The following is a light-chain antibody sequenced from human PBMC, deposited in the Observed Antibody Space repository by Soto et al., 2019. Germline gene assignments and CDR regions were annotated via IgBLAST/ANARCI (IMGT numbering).Light chain of an antibody. Sequence: EIVLTKSPGSLSLSPGERATVSYRASQSASNNYLAWYQQKPGQAPRLLIYGASNRATGIPDRFSGSGSGTDFTLTISRLEPEDFAVYYCQQYGSSGTFGQATKVDIK. CDR3: QQYGSSGT. V-gene: IGKV3-20*01. CDR1: QSASNNY. CDR2: GAS. J-gene: IGKJ1*01.